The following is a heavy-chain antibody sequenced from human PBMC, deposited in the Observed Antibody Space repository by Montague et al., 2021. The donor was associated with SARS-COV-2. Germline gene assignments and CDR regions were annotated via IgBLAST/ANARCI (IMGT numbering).Heavy chain of an antibody. CDR3: AREGRGYCSSTSCQSAFDI. CDR1: GDSITGSHW. J-gene: IGHJ3*02. D-gene: IGHD2-2*01. V-gene: IGHV4-59*11. CDR2: MYYSGST. Sequence: SETLSLTCAVSGDSITGSHWWGWVRQPPGKGLEWIGYMYYSGSTXXNPSPKSRVTISVDTSKNQFSLKLSSMTAADTAVYYCAREGRGYCSSTSCQSAFDIWGQGTMVTVSS.